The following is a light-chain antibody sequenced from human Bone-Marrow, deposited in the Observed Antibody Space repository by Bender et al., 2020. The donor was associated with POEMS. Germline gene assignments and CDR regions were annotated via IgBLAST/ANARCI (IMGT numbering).Light chain of an antibody. J-gene: IGLJ3*02. CDR3: AAWDDSLNGPV. V-gene: IGLV3-27*01. CDR2: DDD. Sequence: SFELTQPSSVSVSPGQTARISCSGDVLAKKYARWFQQKPGQAPVLVVYDDDDRPSGIPERFSGSKSGTSASLAISGLQSADEAGYYCAAWDDSLNGPVFGGGTKLTVL. CDR1: VLAKKY.